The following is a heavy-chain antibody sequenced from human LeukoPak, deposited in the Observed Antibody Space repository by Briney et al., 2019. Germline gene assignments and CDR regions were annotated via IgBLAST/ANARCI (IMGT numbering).Heavy chain of an antibody. Sequence: GGSLRLSCAASGFTFSSYAMSWVRQAPGKGLEWVSAISGSGGSTYYADSVEGRFTISRDNSRNTVYMQMNSLRPEDTAVYYCARGNSGIYAHFDYWGQGTLVTVSS. J-gene: IGHJ4*02. CDR3: ARGNSGIYAHFDY. CDR1: GFTFSSYA. CDR2: ISGSGGST. D-gene: IGHD1-26*01. V-gene: IGHV3-23*01.